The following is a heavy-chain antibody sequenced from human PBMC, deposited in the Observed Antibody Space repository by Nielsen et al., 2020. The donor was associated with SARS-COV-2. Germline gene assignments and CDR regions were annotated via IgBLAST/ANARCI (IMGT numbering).Heavy chain of an antibody. V-gene: IGHV6-1*01. CDR2: TYYRSKWYN. D-gene: IGHD6-13*01. CDR1: GDSVSSSSAA. Sequence: SETLSLTCAISGDSVSSSSAAWNWIRQSPSGGLEWLGRTYYRSKWYNDYAVSVKSRITINPDTSKNQFSLQLNSVTPEDTAVYYCARDLGIAAAGRRVYYYYGMDVWGQGTTVTVSS. CDR3: ARDLGIAAAGRRVYYYYGMDV. J-gene: IGHJ6*02.